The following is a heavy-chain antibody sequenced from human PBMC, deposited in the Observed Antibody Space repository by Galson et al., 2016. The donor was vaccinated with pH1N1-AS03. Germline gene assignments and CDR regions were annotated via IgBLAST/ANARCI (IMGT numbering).Heavy chain of an antibody. CDR3: ARDLRGSSRPFDY. CDR2: ISHDETGE. V-gene: IGHV3-30*03. Sequence: SLRLSCAASGFTFRNFGMHWVRQASGKGPEWVGVISHDETGEWYADSVEGRFTISRDDSKNTLYLQMNSLRAEDTALYNCARDLRGSSRPFDYWGQGTLVTVSS. CDR1: GFTFRNFG. D-gene: IGHD6-13*01. J-gene: IGHJ4*02.